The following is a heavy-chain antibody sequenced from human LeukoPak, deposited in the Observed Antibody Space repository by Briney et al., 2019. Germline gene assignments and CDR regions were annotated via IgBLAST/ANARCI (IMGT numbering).Heavy chain of an antibody. V-gene: IGHV4-4*02. CDR3: ASAYFRGVLDY. J-gene: IGHJ4*02. Sequence: SETLSLTCAVSGGSISSSNWWSSVRQPPGKGLEWIGEIYHSGSTNYNPSLKSRVTISVDRSKNQFSLKLSSVTAADTAVYYCASAYFRGVLDYWGQGTLVAVSS. CDR2: IYHSGST. CDR1: GGSISSSNW. D-gene: IGHD3-10*01.